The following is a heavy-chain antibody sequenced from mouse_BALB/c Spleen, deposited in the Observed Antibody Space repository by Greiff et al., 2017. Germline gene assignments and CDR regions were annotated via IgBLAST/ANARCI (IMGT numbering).Heavy chain of an antibody. CDR2: INPSTGYT. Sequence: QVQLQQSGAELAKPGASVKMSCKASGYTFTSYWMHWVKQRPGQGLEWIGYINPSTGYTEYNQKFKDKATLTADKSSSTAYMQLSSLTSEDSAVYYCARGYGSSYGFAYWGQGTLVTVSA. D-gene: IGHD1-1*01. CDR1: GYTFTSYW. V-gene: IGHV1-7*01. CDR3: ARGYGSSYGFAY. J-gene: IGHJ3*01.